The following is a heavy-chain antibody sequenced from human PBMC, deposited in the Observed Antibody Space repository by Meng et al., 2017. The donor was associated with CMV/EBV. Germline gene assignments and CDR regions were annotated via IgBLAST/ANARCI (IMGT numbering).Heavy chain of an antibody. CDR2: IYTSGST. CDR1: GGSICSYS. V-gene: IGHV4-4*07. D-gene: IGHD3-10*01. Sequence: QGPLKEWGPVLVKPSDALSLTCTVSGGSICSYSWSWIRQPAGKGLEWIGRIYTSGSTNYNPSLKSRVTMSVDTSKNQFSLKLSSVTAADTAVYYCAREGNYYGSGSYYAYWGQGTRVTVSS. CDR3: AREGNYYGSGSYYAY. J-gene: IGHJ4*02.